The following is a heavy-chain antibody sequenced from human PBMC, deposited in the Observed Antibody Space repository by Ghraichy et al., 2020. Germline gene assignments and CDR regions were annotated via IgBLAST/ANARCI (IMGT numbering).Heavy chain of an antibody. J-gene: IGHJ6*02. CDR1: GFTFSSYA. D-gene: IGHD6-6*01. CDR2: ISGSGGST. CDR3: AKIHEYSSSSWVYYYYGMDV. Sequence: GGSLRLSCAASGFTFSSYAMSWVRQAPGKGLEWVSAISGSGGSTYYADSVKGRFTISRDNSKNTLYLQMNSLRAEDTAVYYCAKIHEYSSSSWVYYYYGMDVWGQGTTVTVSS. V-gene: IGHV3-23*01.